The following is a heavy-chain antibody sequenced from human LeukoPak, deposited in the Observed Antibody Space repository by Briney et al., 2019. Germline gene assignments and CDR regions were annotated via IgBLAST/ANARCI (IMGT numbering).Heavy chain of an antibody. CDR1: GGSISSYY. D-gene: IGHD3-10*01. V-gene: IGHV4-4*07. Sequence: AETLSLTCTVSGGSISSYYWSWIRQPAGKGLEWIGRFHITGSTTYNPSLKSRVSISVDTSRNQLSLNLRSVTAADTAVYYCASMSQPSGSFDLWGQGTLVTVSS. J-gene: IGHJ4*02. CDR3: ASMSQPSGSFDL. CDR2: FHITGST.